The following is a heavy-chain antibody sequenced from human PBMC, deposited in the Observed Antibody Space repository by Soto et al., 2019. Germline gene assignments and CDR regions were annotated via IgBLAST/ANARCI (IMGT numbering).Heavy chain of an antibody. CDR2: INGRGGGT. CDR1: GFTFSDYA. Sequence: EVQLLASGGGLVQPGGSLRLSCAASGFTFSDYALTWVRQTPRKGLEWVSSINGRGGGTYYADSVKGRFTISRDNSKNLVFLQMSSLGVADAAIYYSTKNPRPICGGDCYAEYWGQGTLVTVSP. J-gene: IGHJ4*02. D-gene: IGHD2-21*02. CDR3: TKNPRPICGGDCYAEY. V-gene: IGHV3-23*01.